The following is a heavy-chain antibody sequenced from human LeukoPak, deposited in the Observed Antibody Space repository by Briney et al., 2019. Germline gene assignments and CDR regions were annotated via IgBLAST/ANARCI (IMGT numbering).Heavy chain of an antibody. D-gene: IGHD2-15*01. Sequence: PSETLSLTCTVSGDSISRYSWSWIRQPAGKGLEWIGRIHTSGSTNYYPSLNSRVTMSVDTSRNQFSLKLTSVTAADTAVYYCAREDIYCSAYTCQHNTFDIWGQGTRVTVSS. V-gene: IGHV4-4*07. J-gene: IGHJ3*02. CDR1: GDSISRYS. CDR3: AREDIYCSAYTCQHNTFDI. CDR2: IHTSGST.